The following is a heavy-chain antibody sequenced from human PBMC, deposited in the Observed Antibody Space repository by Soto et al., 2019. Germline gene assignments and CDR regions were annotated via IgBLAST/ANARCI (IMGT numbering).Heavy chain of an antibody. D-gene: IGHD6-13*01. CDR1: GGTFSSYA. CDR3: ARDRIAGSKYYYGMDV. J-gene: IGHJ6*02. V-gene: IGHV1-69*01. Sequence: QVQRVQSGAEVKKPGSSVRVSCKASGGTFSSYAISWVRQAPGQGLEWRGGIIPICGTENYAQKFQGRVTITADESTSTAYMELSSLRSEDTAVYYCARDRIAGSKYYYGMDVWGQGTTVTVSS. CDR2: IIPICGTE.